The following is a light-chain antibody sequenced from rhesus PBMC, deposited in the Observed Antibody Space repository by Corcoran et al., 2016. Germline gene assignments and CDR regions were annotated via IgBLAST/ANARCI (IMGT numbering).Light chain of an antibody. CDR1: QGISSW. CDR2: TAS. Sequence: DIQMTQSPSSLSASVGDKVTITCRASQGISSWLAWYQQKPGKAPKLLIYTASSLQSGVPSRFSGSGSCTDFTLTISSLQPEDFATYYCLQYSSSPFTFGPVTKLDIK. J-gene: IGKJ3*01. CDR3: LQYSSSPFT. V-gene: IGKV1-22*01.